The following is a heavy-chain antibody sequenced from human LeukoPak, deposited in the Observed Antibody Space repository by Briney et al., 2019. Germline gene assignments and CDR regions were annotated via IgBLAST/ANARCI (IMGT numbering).Heavy chain of an antibody. D-gene: IGHD6-19*01. CDR2: IGSSGTTR. V-gene: IGHV3-48*03. Sequence: GGSLRLSCAVSGFPFSVFEMNWVRQAPGKGLEWVSNIGSSGTTRYYADSVKGRFSISRDNAKDSLYLQMNSLRVEDTGVYYCALLAVASDFDYWGQGALVTVSS. CDR1: GFPFSVFE. J-gene: IGHJ4*02. CDR3: ALLAVASDFDY.